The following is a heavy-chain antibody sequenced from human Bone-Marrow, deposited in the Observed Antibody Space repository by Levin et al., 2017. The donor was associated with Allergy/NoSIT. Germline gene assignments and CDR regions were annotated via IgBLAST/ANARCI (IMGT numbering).Heavy chain of an antibody. CDR1: GFSLSTSGVG. CDR3: ARQTGTTPSN. J-gene: IGHJ4*02. D-gene: IGHD1-7*01. V-gene: IGHV2-5*02. CDR2: LYWDGDK. Sequence: SGPTLVKPTQTLTLTCTFSGFSLSTSGVGVGWIRQPPGAALEWLALLYWDGDKRYTPSLEPRLTITKTTPQNQVVLTLASVGPEDTGTYYCARQTGTTPSNWGQGTLVTVSS.